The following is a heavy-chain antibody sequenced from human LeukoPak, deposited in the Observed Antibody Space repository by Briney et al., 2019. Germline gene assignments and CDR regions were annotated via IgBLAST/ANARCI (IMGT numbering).Heavy chain of an antibody. V-gene: IGHV4-59*01. CDR2: IYYSGGT. D-gene: IGHD1-1*01. J-gene: IGHJ4*02. CDR3: ARGRNSFDY. CDR1: GASIISYY. Sequence: SETLSLTCTVSGASIISYYWNWIRRPPGEGLEWIGYIYYSGGTNYNPSLKSRVTMSVDTSNNQFSLKLSSVTAADTALYYCARGRNSFDYWGRGTLVTVSS.